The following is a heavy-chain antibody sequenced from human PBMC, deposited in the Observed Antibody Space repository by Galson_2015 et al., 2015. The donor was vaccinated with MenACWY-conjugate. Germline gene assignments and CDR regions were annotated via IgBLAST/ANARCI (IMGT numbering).Heavy chain of an antibody. J-gene: IGHJ4*02. CDR3: IRDNRRWSFDY. CDR1: GFTFSDYW. CDR2: IKTDGTYA. D-gene: IGHD1-14*01. V-gene: IGHV3-74*01. Sequence: SLRLSCAASGFTFSDYWMHWVRQAPGKGLVWVARIKTDGTYANYADSVQGRSIISRDNAKNTLDLQISSLGAEDTAVYFCIRDNRRWSFDYWGQGTLVTVSS.